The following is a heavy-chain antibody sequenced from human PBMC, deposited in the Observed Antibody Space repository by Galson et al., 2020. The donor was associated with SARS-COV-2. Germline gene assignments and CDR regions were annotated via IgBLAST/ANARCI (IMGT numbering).Heavy chain of an antibody. V-gene: IGHV3-21*01. D-gene: IGHD6-19*01. CDR2: VSSSSDYI. CDR1: GFTFSSFT. Sequence: GESLKISCVASGFTFSSFTMVWVRQAPGKGLEWLSSVSSSSDYIYYADSVRGRFTISRDNAKNSVYLQMRSLRGEDTAVYYCARKGSGWYLPDYWGQGTLITVSA. CDR3: ARKGSGWYLPDY. J-gene: IGHJ4*01.